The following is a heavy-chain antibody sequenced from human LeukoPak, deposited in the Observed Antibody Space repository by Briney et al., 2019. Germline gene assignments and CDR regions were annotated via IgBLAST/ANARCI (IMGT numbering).Heavy chain of an antibody. CDR1: GYTFTSYY. Sequence: ASVKVSFKASGYTFTSYYMHWVRQAPGQGLAWMGIINPSGGSTSYAQKFQGRVTMTRDMSTSTVYMELSSLRPEDTAVYYCARDSSSPGVFWDYWGQGTLVTVSS. CDR3: ARDSSSPGVFWDY. CDR2: INPSGGST. D-gene: IGHD6-6*01. V-gene: IGHV1-46*01. J-gene: IGHJ4*02.